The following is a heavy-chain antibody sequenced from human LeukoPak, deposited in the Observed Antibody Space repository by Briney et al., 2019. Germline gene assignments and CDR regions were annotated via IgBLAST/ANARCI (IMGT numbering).Heavy chain of an antibody. V-gene: IGHV3-30-3*01. CDR2: ISYDGSNK. J-gene: IGHJ4*02. D-gene: IGHD2-2*01. Sequence: PGGSLRLSCAASGFTFSSYAMHWVRQAPGKGLEWVAVISYDGSNKYYADSVKGRFTISRDNSKNTLYLQMNSLRAEDTAMYYCARGYCSSTSCPNGYWGQGTLVTVSS. CDR1: GFTFSSYA. CDR3: ARGYCSSTSCPNGY.